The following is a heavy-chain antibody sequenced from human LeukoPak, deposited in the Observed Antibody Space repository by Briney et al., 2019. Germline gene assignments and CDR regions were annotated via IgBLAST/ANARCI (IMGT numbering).Heavy chain of an antibody. J-gene: IGHJ4*02. CDR1: GFTISSNY. Sequence: GGSLRLSCAASGFTISSNYINWVRQAPGKGLEWVSVIYSGGNTNYADSMKGRFTISRDNSKNTLYLQMNSLRAEDTAVYYCARGGVTIFGVVIGYFDYWGQGTLVTVSS. V-gene: IGHV3-66*02. D-gene: IGHD3-3*01. CDR3: ARGGVTIFGVVIGYFDY. CDR2: IYSGGNT.